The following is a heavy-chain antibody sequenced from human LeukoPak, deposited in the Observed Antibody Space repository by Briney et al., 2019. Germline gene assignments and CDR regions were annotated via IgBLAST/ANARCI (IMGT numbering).Heavy chain of an antibody. D-gene: IGHD3-10*01. Sequence: GSSVKVSCKASGGTFSSYAISWVRQAPGQGLEWMGRIIPILGIANYAQKFQGRVTITADKSTSTAYMELSSLRSEDTAVYYCAGLLLWFGELSRTEFDPWGQGTLVTVSS. CDR3: AGLLLWFGELSRTEFDP. J-gene: IGHJ5*02. CDR1: GGTFSSYA. CDR2: IIPILGIA. V-gene: IGHV1-69*04.